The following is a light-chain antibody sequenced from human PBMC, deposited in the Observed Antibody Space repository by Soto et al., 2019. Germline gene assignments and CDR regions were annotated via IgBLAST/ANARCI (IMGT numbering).Light chain of an antibody. J-gene: IGKJ1*01. Sequence: DIQMTQSPSTLSASVGDRVAITCRASQSISAWLAWYQQKPGKAPKLLIYDASTLESGVPSRFSGSRSGTEFTLTISSLQPDDFATYYCQQYNSYSWTFGQGTKADI. CDR1: QSISAW. V-gene: IGKV1-5*01. CDR3: QQYNSYSWT. CDR2: DAS.